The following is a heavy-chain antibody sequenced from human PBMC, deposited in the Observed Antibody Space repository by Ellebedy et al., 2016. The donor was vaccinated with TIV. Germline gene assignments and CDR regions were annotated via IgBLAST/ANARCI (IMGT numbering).Heavy chain of an antibody. Sequence: MPSETLSLTCSVSGVSTSSSSYYWGWFRQPPGKGLEWVGTIFHSGSTDYNPSLMTRVTIFVDTSSNHFSLNLTSVTAADTAMYYCARSKELTDYGDYEDEAFHVWGRGTVVTVSS. J-gene: IGHJ3*01. CDR1: GVSTSSSSYY. CDR3: ARSKELTDYGDYEDEAFHV. CDR2: IFHSGST. D-gene: IGHD4-17*01. V-gene: IGHV4-39*02.